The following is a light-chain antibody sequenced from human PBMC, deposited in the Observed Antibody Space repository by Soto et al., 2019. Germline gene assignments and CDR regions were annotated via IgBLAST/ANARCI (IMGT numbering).Light chain of an antibody. CDR3: QQLNDYPPMVN. CDR2: EAS. Sequence: DMQLSQTPSFLSASVGDRVTITCRASQGIGSYLAWFQQKPGKAPKLLIYEASTLQSGVPSRFSGSESGTEFTLTISSLQPEDFATYYGQQLNDYPPMVNFGPGTKVDIK. CDR1: QGIGSY. J-gene: IGKJ3*01. V-gene: IGKV1-9*01.